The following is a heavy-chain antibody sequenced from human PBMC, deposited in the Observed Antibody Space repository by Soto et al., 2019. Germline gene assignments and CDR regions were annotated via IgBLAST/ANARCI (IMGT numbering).Heavy chain of an antibody. CDR2: ISAAGGLT. Sequence: EVQLLESGGGLVQPGGSLRLSCAASGFTFSSYAMTWVRQAPGKGLEWVSAISAAGGLTYYADSVKGRFTISRDNSKNTLYLQMNSLRAEDTAVHYCAKVRRVPEIGSSLYWGQGTLVTVSS. CDR1: GFTFSSYA. CDR3: AKVRRVPEIGSSLY. D-gene: IGHD1-26*01. V-gene: IGHV3-23*01. J-gene: IGHJ4*02.